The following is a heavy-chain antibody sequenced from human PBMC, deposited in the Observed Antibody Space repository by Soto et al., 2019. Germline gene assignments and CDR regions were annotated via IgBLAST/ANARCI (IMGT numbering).Heavy chain of an antibody. J-gene: IGHJ4*02. CDR1: GDSVSSNSAA. D-gene: IGHD6-13*01. V-gene: IGHV6-1*01. CDR3: TQAAGYISTWFFDS. Sequence: QTLSLTCAISGDSVSSNSAAWNWIRQSPSRGLEWLGRTYYRSKWYSDYAVSVKSRITINPDTSKNQFSLQLNSVTPEDTAVYYCTQAAGYISTWFFDSWAQRTLVTVSS. CDR2: TYYRSKWYS.